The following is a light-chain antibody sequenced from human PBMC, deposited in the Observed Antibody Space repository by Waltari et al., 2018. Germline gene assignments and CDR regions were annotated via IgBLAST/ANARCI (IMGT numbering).Light chain of an antibody. V-gene: IGKV3-20*01. CDR1: QSVRSSY. J-gene: IGKJ4*01. Sequence: EIVLTQSPGTLSLSPGERATLSCRASQSVRSSYLAWYQQKPGPAPRLRIYGASTRATGIPDRFSGSGSGTDFTLTISRLEPEDFAVYYCQQYGSSPALTFGGGTKVEIK. CDR2: GAS. CDR3: QQYGSSPALT.